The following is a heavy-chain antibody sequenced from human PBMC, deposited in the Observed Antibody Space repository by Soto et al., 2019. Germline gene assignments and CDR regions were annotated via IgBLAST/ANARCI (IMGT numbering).Heavy chain of an antibody. CDR3: ARQGINNPYQLLPIAARRGYGYYYYYGMDV. CDR1: GGTFSSYA. Sequence: QVQLVQSGAEVKKPGSSVKVSCKASGGTFSSYAISWVRQAPGQGLEWMGGIIPIFGTANYAQKFQGRVTITADKSTSTAYMELSSLRSEDTAVYYCARQGINNPYQLLPIAARRGYGYYYYYGMDVWGQGTTVTVSS. CDR2: IIPIFGTA. V-gene: IGHV1-69*06. D-gene: IGHD2-2*01. J-gene: IGHJ6*02.